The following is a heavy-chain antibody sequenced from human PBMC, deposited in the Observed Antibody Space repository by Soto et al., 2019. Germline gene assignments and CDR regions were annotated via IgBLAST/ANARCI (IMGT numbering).Heavy chain of an antibody. D-gene: IGHD2-8*02. Sequence: QLQLQESGPGLVKPSQTLSLACTVSGGSFSSGGYYWSWIRQLPGKGLEWIGYIYYSGSTYYNPSLKCRFTIPLDTSKNQFSLKLSSVTAADTAVYYCARATSFSGHHGYWGQGTLVTVSS. CDR2: IYYSGST. V-gene: IGHV4-31*03. CDR1: GGSFSSGGYY. CDR3: ARATSFSGHHGY. J-gene: IGHJ4*02.